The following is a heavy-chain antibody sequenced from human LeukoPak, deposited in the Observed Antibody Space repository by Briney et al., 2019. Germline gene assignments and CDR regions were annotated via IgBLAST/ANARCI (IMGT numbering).Heavy chain of an antibody. CDR3: ASRSLPATFYGMAV. CDR1: GFTFSSYW. V-gene: IGHV3-7*01. J-gene: IGHJ6*02. CDR2: IKQDGSET. D-gene: IGHD1-14*01. Sequence: GGSLRLSCAASGFTFSSYWMSWVRQAPGEGLEWVANIKQDGSETYYVDSVKGRFTVSRDNAKNSLYLHMNSLRVEDTGVYYCASRSLPATFYGMAVWGQGTTVAVAS.